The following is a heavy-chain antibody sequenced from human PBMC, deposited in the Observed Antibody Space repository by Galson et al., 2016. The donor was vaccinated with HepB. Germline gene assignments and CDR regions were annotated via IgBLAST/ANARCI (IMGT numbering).Heavy chain of an antibody. Sequence: SLRLSCAASGFTFNSYGLHWVRQVPGKGLEWVAFISSDGENKHYADSVKGRFTISRDNSKNTLYLQMTILRTEDTAVYYCEKDESGDFWNVYYRLWDCLCTWGQGGPVTVSS. V-gene: IGHV3-30*04. D-gene: IGHD3-3*01. J-gene: IGHJ4*02. CDR3: EKDESGDFWNVYYRLWDCLCT. CDR2: ISSDGENK. CDR1: GFTFNSYG.